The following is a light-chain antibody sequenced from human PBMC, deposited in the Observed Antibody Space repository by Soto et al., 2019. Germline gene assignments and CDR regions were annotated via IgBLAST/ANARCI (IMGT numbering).Light chain of an antibody. Sequence: IQLTQFPSSLSASVGDRVTMTCRPSQGVSSHLAWHQQKPGKAPKLLIYEVSTLQSGVPSRFSGSGSGTDFTLTISSLQPEDFATYYCQHLNSYPITFGQGTRLEIK. CDR2: EVS. CDR3: QHLNSYPIT. CDR1: QGVSSH. V-gene: IGKV1-9*01. J-gene: IGKJ5*01.